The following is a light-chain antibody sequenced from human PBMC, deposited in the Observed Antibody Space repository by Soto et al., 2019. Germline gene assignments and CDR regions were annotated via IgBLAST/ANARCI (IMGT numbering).Light chain of an antibody. V-gene: IGKV3D-15*01. CDR1: QPVSNN. Sequence: ELVLTQSPDTLSVSPGESATLSCRASQPVSNNLAWYQQKTGQPPRILIFDESRRAAGIPDRLSGSGSETDFTLTISRLEPEDFAVYYCQQYNNWPITCGQGTRLEIK. CDR3: QQYNNWPIT. J-gene: IGKJ5*01. CDR2: DES.